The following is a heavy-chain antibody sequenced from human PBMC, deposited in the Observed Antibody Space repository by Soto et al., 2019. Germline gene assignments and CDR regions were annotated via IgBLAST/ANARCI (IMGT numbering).Heavy chain of an antibody. CDR1: GASISSNSYY. CDR3: ASRRREEDCSIATCYVRY. J-gene: IGHJ4*02. D-gene: IGHD4-4*01. V-gene: IGHV4-39*01. CDR2: IHYSGRT. Sequence: QLQLQESGPGLVKPSETLSLTCSVSGASISSNSYYWVWIRQPPGKGGEWIGSIHYSGRTYYNPSLKSRVTISRDTSKNQCSLKLSSVTAADTSVYYCASRRREEDCSIATCYVRYWGQGTLFTVSS.